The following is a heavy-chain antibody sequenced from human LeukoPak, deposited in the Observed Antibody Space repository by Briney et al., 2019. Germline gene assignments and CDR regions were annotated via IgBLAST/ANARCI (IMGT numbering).Heavy chain of an antibody. CDR1: GYTFTGYY. J-gene: IGHJ4*02. CDR2: INPNSGGT. Sequence: ASVKVSCKASGYTFTGYYMHWVRQAPGQGHEWMGWINPNSGGTNYAQKFQGRVTMTRDTSISTAYMELSRLRSDDTAVYYCARGSPRMITFGGVIVTLSFDYWGQGTLVTVSS. V-gene: IGHV1-2*02. CDR3: ARGSPRMITFGGVIVTLSFDY. D-gene: IGHD3-16*02.